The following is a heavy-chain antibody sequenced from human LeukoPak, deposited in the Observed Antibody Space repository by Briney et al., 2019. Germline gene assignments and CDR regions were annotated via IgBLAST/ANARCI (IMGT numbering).Heavy chain of an antibody. V-gene: IGHV4-59*08. Sequence: SETLSLTCTVSGGSISRYYWRWIRQPPGKGLDWIGYIFYSGRTNYNPSLKSRVTISVDTSKNQFSLKLYSVTASDTAVYYCARRRVGDLTVGSDTWFDPWGQGALVTVSS. CDR3: ARRRVGDLTVGSDTWFDP. D-gene: IGHD2-15*01. J-gene: IGHJ5*02. CDR2: IFYSGRT. CDR1: GGSISRYY.